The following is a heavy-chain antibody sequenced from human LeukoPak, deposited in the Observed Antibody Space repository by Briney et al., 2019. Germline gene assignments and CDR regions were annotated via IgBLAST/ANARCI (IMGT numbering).Heavy chain of an antibody. D-gene: IGHD3-10*01. Sequence: SGTLSLTCAVSGGSISSNNWWNWVRQPPGKGLEWIGEIHHSGSTHYNPSLKSRLTISVDKSKNQFSLKLTSVTAVDTAVYYCARGMVRGVIGGGAFDIWGQGTMVTVS. CDR2: IHHSGST. CDR1: GGSISSNNW. CDR3: ARGMVRGVIGGGAFDI. J-gene: IGHJ3*02. V-gene: IGHV4-4*02.